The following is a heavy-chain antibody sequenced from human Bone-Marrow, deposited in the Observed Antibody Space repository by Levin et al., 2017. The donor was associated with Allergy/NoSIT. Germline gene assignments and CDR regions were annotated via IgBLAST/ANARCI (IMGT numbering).Heavy chain of an antibody. J-gene: IGHJ6*02. CDR1: GGTFSSYA. CDR3: ARERYCTNGVCYIAYDGMDV. CDR2: IIPIFGTA. Sequence: KISCKASGGTFSSYAISWVRQAPGQGLEWMGGIIPIFGTANYAQKFQGRVTITADESTSTAYMELSSLRSEDTAVYYCARERYCTNGVCYIAYDGMDVWGQGTTVTVSS. V-gene: IGHV1-69*01. D-gene: IGHD2-8*01.